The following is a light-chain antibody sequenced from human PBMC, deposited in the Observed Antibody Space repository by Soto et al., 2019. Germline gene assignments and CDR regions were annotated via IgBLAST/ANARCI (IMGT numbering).Light chain of an antibody. CDR2: AAS. V-gene: IGKV1-27*01. J-gene: IGKJ4*01. Sequence: DIQMTQSPSSLSASVGDRVTITCRASPGISNYLAWYQQKPGKVPKLLIYAASTLQSGVPSRFSGSGSGTDVTLTISSLQPEDVATYYCQKYNSAPLSFGGGTKVEIK. CDR1: PGISNY. CDR3: QKYNSAPLS.